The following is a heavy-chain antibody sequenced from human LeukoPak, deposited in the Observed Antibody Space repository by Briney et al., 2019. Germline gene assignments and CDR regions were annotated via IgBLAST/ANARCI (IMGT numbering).Heavy chain of an antibody. Sequence: SETLSLTCTVSGGSISSYYWSWIRQPAGKGLERIGRIYTSGSTNYNPSLKSRVTMSVDTSKNQFSLKLSSVTAADTAVYYCARLAWGYYDSSGYYIDYWGQGTLVTVSS. V-gene: IGHV4-4*07. CDR2: IYTSGST. CDR3: ARLAWGYYDSSGYYIDY. CDR1: GGSISSYY. D-gene: IGHD3-22*01. J-gene: IGHJ4*02.